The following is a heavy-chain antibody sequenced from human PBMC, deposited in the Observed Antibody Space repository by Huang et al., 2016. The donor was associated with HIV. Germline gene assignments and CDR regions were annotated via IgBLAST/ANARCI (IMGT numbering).Heavy chain of an antibody. J-gene: IGHJ4*02. V-gene: IGHV3-74*01. CDR2: INSDGSSS. CDR3: VRDPRIQSWLNYFDY. CDR1: GFTFSSYW. Sequence: EVQLLESGGGLVQPGGSLRLSCAASGFTFSSYWMHWVRQAPGKGLVWVSRINSDGSSSGYADSVKGRFTISRDNAKNTLYLQMNSLRAEDTAVYYCVRDPRIQSWLNYFDYWGQGTLVSVSS. D-gene: IGHD3-22*01.